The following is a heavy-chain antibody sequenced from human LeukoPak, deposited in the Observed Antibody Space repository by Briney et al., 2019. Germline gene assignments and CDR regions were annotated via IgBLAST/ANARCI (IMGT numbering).Heavy chain of an antibody. J-gene: IGHJ3*02. V-gene: IGHV3-21*01. Sequence: GGSLRLSCAASGFTFSSYSMNWVRQAPGKGLEWVSSISSSSSYIYYADSVKGRFTISRDNAKNSLYLQMNSLRAEDTAVYYCARVQGGYYDSSGYHRAFDIWGQGTMVTVSS. D-gene: IGHD3-22*01. CDR2: ISSSSSYI. CDR1: GFTFSSYS. CDR3: ARVQGGYYDSSGYHRAFDI.